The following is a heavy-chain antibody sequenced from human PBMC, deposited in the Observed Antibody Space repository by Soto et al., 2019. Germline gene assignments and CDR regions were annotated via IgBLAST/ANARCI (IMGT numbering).Heavy chain of an antibody. CDR2: ISAGGSNT. V-gene: IGHV3-23*01. CDR3: TKKCPPRDAFDI. CDR1: GFTFRSYA. Sequence: EVQLLESGGGLVQPGGSLRLSCAVSGFTFRSYAMSWVRQAPGKGPEWVSVISAGGSNTYYAESVKGRFTISRDNSKNTLYLQMTSLRDEDTAVYYYTKKCPPRDAFDIWGQGTMVTVST. J-gene: IGHJ3*02.